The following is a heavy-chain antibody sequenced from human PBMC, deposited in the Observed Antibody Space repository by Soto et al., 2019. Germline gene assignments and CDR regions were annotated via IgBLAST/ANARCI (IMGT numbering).Heavy chain of an antibody. CDR1: GDSVSSYSAA. V-gene: IGHV6-1*01. J-gene: IGHJ5*02. CDR3: VRDRYSSSGWFDP. CDR2: TYYRSRFFS. D-gene: IGHD3-10*01. Sequence: PSHSLSLTRAISGDSVSSYSAAWNWIRQSPSGGLEWLGRTYYRSRFFSDYAESVKSRIIINPDTSKNQLSLRLKSVTPADTAVYYCVRDRYSSSGWFDPWGQGTPVTVSS.